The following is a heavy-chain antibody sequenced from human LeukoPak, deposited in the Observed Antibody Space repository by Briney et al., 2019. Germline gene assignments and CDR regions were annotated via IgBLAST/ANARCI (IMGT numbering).Heavy chain of an antibody. CDR2: TSDRGDYT. CDR1: GFTFTSYP. V-gene: IGHV3-23*01. J-gene: IGHJ4*02. D-gene: IGHD1-26*01. Sequence: GGPLRLSCAALGFTFTSYPMSWVRQAPGKGLEWVSGTSDRGDYTYYADSVKGRFTISRDNSKNTLYLQMNSLRAEDTALYFCAKKAQYNGNYPLDYWGQGTLVTVSS. CDR3: AKKAQYNGNYPLDY.